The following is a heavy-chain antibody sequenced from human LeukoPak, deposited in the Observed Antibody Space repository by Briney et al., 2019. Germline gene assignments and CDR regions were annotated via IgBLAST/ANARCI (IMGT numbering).Heavy chain of an antibody. CDR1: GFTFDDYA. V-gene: IGHV3-9*03. D-gene: IGHD6-13*01. CDR3: AKSPIAAAGHNWFDP. Sequence: GRSLRPSCAASGFTFDDYAMHWVRQAPGKGLEWVSGISWNSGSIGYADSVKGRFTISRDNAKNSLYLQMNSLRAEDMALYYCAKSPIAAAGHNWFDPWGQGTLVTVSS. CDR2: ISWNSGSI. J-gene: IGHJ5*02.